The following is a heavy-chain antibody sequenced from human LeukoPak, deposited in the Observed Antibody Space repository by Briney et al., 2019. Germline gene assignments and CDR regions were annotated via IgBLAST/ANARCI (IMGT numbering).Heavy chain of an antibody. V-gene: IGHV4-59*01. J-gene: IGHJ6*03. CDR3: ARTTGSTRLVTTTFYNYYYMDV. Sequence: PSETLSLTCTVSGGSISSYYWSWIRQPPGKGLEWIGYIYYSGSTNYNPSLKSRVTISVDTSKNQFSLKLSSVTAADTAVYYCARTTGSTRLVTTTFYNYYYMDVWGKGTTVTVSS. CDR1: GGSISSYY. CDR2: IYYSGST. D-gene: IGHD2/OR15-2a*01.